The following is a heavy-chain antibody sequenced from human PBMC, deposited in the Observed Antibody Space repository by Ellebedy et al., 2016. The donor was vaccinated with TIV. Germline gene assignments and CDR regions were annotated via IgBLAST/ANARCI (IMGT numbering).Heavy chain of an antibody. CDR2: ILYSGGT. J-gene: IGHJ4*02. CDR3: ARDSPAYYNSRGLDS. V-gene: IGHV4-61*08. D-gene: IGHD3-22*01. CDR1: GDFVTSGAYY. Sequence: MPSETLSLTCTVSGDFVTSGAYYWTWIRQPPGKGLEWIGYILYSGGTNYNPSLMSRLTISVATSKNQFSLNLSSVTAADTAVYYCARDSPAYYNSRGLDSWGQGILVTVSS.